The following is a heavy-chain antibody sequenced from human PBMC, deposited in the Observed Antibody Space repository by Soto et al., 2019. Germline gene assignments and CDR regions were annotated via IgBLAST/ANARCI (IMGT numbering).Heavy chain of an antibody. Sequence: GASVKVSWKASGYTFTSYYMHWVRQAPGQGLEWMGIINPSGGSTSYAQKFQGRVTMTRDTSTSTVYMELSSLRSEDTAVYYCATRYYDFWSGYWASYYYGMDVWGQGTTVTVSS. J-gene: IGHJ6*02. CDR2: INPSGGST. D-gene: IGHD3-3*01. CDR3: ATRYYDFWSGYWASYYYGMDV. CDR1: GYTFTSYY. V-gene: IGHV1-46*01.